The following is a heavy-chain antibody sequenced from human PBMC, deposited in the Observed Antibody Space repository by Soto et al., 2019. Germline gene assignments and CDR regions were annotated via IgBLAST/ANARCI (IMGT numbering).Heavy chain of an antibody. J-gene: IGHJ4*02. CDR3: AKEWGRIAVAGSTD. CDR2: VPYTGAQT. CDR1: GFTFSSYA. Sequence: EVQLLESGGGLVQPGGSLRLSCTASGFTFSSYAMSWARQAPGKGLEWLATFAVPYTGAQTFYADSVVGRLTISRDDSKNTLYLQLNSLRVEDTAVYYCAKEWGRIAVAGSTDWGTGTLVTVSS. V-gene: IGHV3-23*01. D-gene: IGHD6-19*01.